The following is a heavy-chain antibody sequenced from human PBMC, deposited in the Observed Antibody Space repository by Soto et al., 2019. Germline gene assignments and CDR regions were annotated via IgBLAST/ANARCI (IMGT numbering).Heavy chain of an antibody. D-gene: IGHD2-2*01. Sequence: QVHWQEWGPGLVKLSKTLSLTCLFLGGSIRSGGNYWSGFRQHPGKGLEWIGYIYYSGSTYYNPSLKSRVTISVDTSKNQFSLKLSSVTAADTAVYYCASIVVVPAAFDYWGQGTLVTVSS. CDR1: GGSIRSGGNY. V-gene: IGHV4-31*03. J-gene: IGHJ4*02. CDR2: IYYSGST. CDR3: ASIVVVPAAFDY.